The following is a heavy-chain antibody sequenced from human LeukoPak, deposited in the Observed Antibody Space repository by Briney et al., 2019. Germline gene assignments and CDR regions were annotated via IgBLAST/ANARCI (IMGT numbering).Heavy chain of an antibody. CDR1: GYTFTSYA. D-gene: IGHD5-18*01. Sequence: GASVKVSCKASGYTFTSYAMHWVRQAPGQRLEWMGWINAGNGNTKYSQEFQGRVTITRDTSASTAYMELSSLRSEDMAVYYCARTRIQLWLAHDWYFDYWGQGTLVTVSS. CDR2: INAGNGNT. J-gene: IGHJ4*02. V-gene: IGHV1-3*03. CDR3: ARTRIQLWLAHDWYFDY.